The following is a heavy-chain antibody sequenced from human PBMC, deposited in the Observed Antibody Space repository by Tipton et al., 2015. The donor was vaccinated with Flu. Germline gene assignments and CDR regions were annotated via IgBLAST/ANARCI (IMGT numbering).Heavy chain of an antibody. J-gene: IGHJ4*02. V-gene: IGHV4-61*02. CDR2: IYPGGST. CDR3: ARDPSLGMPEYFDY. D-gene: IGHD2-2*01. Sequence: TLSLTCTVSGGSIRSGNHYWSWIRLPAGKALEWIARIYPGGSTNFNPSLRSRVTIAVDPSQDQLSLELTSVTAADTAVYYCARDPSLGMPEYFDYWGRGILVTASS. CDR1: GGSIRSGNHY.